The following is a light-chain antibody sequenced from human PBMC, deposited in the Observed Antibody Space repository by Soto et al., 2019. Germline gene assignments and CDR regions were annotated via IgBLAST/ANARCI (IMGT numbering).Light chain of an antibody. CDR1: SSDVGGYNY. CDR3: SSYAGSNNPYWV. V-gene: IGLV2-8*01. CDR2: EVS. J-gene: IGLJ3*02. Sequence: QSALTQPPSASGSPGQSVTISCTGTSSDVGGYNYFSWYQQHPGKAPKLMIYEVSKRPSGVPDRFSGSKSGNTASLTVSGLQAEDEADYYFSSYAGSNNPYWVFGGGTKLTVL.